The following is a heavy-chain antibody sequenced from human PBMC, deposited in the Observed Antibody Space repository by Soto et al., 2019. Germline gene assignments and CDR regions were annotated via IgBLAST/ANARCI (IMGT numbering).Heavy chain of an antibody. D-gene: IGHD3-9*01. J-gene: IGHJ5*02. CDR3: AHKGPTLDILTGYYSARLGNWFDP. CDR1: GFSLSTSGVG. CDR2: IYWDDDK. Sequence: QITLKESGPTLVKPTQTLTLTCTFSGFSLSTSGVGVGWIRQPPGKALEWLALIYWDDDKRYSPSLKSRLTITKDTSKNQVVLTMTNMDPVDTATYYCAHKGPTLDILTGYYSARLGNWFDPWGQGTLVTVSS. V-gene: IGHV2-5*02.